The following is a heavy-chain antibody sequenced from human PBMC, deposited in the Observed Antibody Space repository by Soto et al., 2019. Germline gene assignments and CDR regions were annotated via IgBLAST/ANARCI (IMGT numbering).Heavy chain of an antibody. CDR2: MNPNSGNT. V-gene: IGHV1-8*01. Sequence: QVQLVQSGAEVKKPGASVKVSCKASGYTFTSYDINWVRKATGQGLEWMGWMNPNSGNTGYAQKLQGRVTMTRNTPISTAYMELSSLRSEDTAVYYCARLPTVTMSFNYYYYYNMDVWGKGNTVTVS. CDR1: GYTFTSYD. D-gene: IGHD4-17*01. J-gene: IGHJ6*03. CDR3: ARLPTVTMSFNYYYYYNMDV.